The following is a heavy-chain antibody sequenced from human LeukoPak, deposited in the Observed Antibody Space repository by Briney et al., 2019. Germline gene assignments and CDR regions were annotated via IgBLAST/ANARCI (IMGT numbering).Heavy chain of an antibody. V-gene: IGHV3-21*01. CDR3: ARDSPAATYAFDI. Sequence: PGGSLRLSCAASGFTFSSYSMNWVRQAPGKGLEWVSSISSSSSYIYYADSVKGRLTISRDNAKNSLYLQMNSLRAEDTAVYYCARDSPAATYAFDIWGQGTMVTVSS. J-gene: IGHJ3*02. D-gene: IGHD2-2*01. CDR1: GFTFSSYS. CDR2: ISSSSSYI.